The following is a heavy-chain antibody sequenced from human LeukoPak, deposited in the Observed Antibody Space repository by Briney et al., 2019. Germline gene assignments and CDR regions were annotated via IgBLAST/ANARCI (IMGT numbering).Heavy chain of an antibody. V-gene: IGHV3-66*01. CDR1: EFTISDHY. CDR2: IFSHGET. Sequence: GGSLRLSCAASEFTISDHYMNWVRQAPGKGLEWVSLIFSHGETSYADSVKGRFTISRDNSKNTLYLQMNGLRVEDTAVYYCARDPPAVSINTYAWGQGTLVTVSS. J-gene: IGHJ4*02. CDR3: ARDPPAVSINTYA. D-gene: IGHD2-8*01.